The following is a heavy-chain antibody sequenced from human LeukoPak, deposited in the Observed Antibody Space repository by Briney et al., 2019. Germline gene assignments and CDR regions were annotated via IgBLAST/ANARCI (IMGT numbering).Heavy chain of an antibody. CDR1: GYTFTIYG. J-gene: IGHJ4*02. CDR3: ARRAGVYSHPYDY. CDR2: ICTYNGNT. D-gene: IGHD2-15*01. V-gene: IGHV1-18*01. Sequence: ASVKVSCKASGYTFTIYGITWVRQAPGQELEWMGWICTYNGNTNYAQKLQGRVTMPTDTSTSTAYMELRGLTSDDTAVYYCARRAGVYSHPYDYWGQGTLVTVSS.